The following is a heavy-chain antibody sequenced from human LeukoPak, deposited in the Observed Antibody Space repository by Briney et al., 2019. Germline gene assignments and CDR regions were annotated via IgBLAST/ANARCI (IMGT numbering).Heavy chain of an antibody. CDR1: GDSVSSNSAA. CDR3: AREKNGSSGWYRLDYYGMDV. J-gene: IGHJ6*02. D-gene: IGHD6-19*01. Sequence: SQTLSLTCAISGDSVSSNSAAWNWIRQSPSRGLEWLGRTYYRSKWYNEYAVCVKSRITINPDTSKNQFSLQLNSVTPEDTAVYYCAREKNGSSGWYRLDYYGMDVWGQGTKVTVS. V-gene: IGHV6-1*01. CDR2: TYYRSKWYN.